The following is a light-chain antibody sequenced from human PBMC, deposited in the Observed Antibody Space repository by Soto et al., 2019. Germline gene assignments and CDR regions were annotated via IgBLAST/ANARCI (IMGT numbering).Light chain of an antibody. V-gene: IGKV3-11*01. CDR3: QQRSNWPPSIT. CDR1: QSVSSY. CDR2: DAS. Sequence: EMVLTQSPATLSLSPGERATLSCRASQSVSSYLAWYQQKPGQAPRLLIYDASNRATGIPARFSGSGSGTDFTLTISSLEPEDFAVYYCQQRSNWPPSITFGQGKRLEIK. J-gene: IGKJ5*01.